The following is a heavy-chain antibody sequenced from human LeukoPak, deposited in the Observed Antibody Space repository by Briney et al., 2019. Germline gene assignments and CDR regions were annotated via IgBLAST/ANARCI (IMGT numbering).Heavy chain of an antibody. Sequence: GESLKISCKVSGYNFTTYWIGWVRQLPGKGLEWMGIIYPGDSETRYSPSFQGQVTISADKSISTAYLQWSSLKASDTAMYYCARRYYYDSSGYYLAHDAFDIWGQGTMVTVSS. CDR1: GYNFTTYW. D-gene: IGHD3-22*01. CDR3: ARRYYYDSSGYYLAHDAFDI. CDR2: IYPGDSET. J-gene: IGHJ3*02. V-gene: IGHV5-51*01.